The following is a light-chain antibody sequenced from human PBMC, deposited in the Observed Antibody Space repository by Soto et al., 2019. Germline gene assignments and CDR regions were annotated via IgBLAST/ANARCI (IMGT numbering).Light chain of an antibody. CDR3: QQYDSYPFT. CDR1: QSINNW. Sequence: DIQMTQSPSTLSASVGDRVTITCRASQSINNWLAWYQQKPGKAPNLLIYKASSLDSGVPARFSGSGSGTGFTLTISSLQPDDFATYYCQQYDSYPFTFGGGTKVEIK. J-gene: IGKJ4*01. V-gene: IGKV1-5*03. CDR2: KAS.